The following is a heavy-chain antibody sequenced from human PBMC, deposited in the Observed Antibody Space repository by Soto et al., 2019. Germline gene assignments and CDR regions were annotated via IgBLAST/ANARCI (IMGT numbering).Heavy chain of an antibody. CDR3: ARGPSGDKVDY. CDR2: IYDGGTT. CDR1: GGSISSAAYC. D-gene: IGHD7-27*01. Sequence: QVQLQESGPTLVSPSQTLSLTCTVSGGSISSAAYCWSWIRQSPDKGLEWIGHIYDGGTTYSSPSLNGRVTISADTSETQFSLKLNSVSAADTAVYYCARGPSGDKVDYWGQGIQVTVSS. V-gene: IGHV4-30-4*01. J-gene: IGHJ4*02.